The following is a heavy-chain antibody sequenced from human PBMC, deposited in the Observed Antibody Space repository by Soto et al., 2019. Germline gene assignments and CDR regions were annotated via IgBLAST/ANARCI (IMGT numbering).Heavy chain of an antibody. CDR2: ISSTTNYI. V-gene: IGHV3-21*06. Sequence: GGSLRLSCAASGFTLTRYSMNWVRQAPGKGLEWVSSISSTTNYIYYGDSMKGRFTISRDNAKNSLYLEMNSLRAEDTAVYYCARESEDLTSNFDYWGQGTLVTVSS. CDR3: ARESEDLTSNFDY. J-gene: IGHJ4*02. CDR1: GFTLTRYS.